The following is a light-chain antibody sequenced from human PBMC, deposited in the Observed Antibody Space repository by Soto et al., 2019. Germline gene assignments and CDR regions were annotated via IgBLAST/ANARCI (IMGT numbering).Light chain of an antibody. J-gene: IGKJ5*01. CDR3: KQYGSSIT. V-gene: IGKV3-20*01. Sequence: VLTQSPGTLSVSPGDSATLSCRASQSVSSSYLAWYQQKPGQAPRLLIYGASSRATGIQDRFSGSGSGTEFTLTISRLEPEDFAVYYCKQYGSSITCGQGTRLEIK. CDR2: GAS. CDR1: QSVSSSY.